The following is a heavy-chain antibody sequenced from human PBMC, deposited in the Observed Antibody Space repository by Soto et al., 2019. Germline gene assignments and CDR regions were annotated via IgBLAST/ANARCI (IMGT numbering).Heavy chain of an antibody. CDR2: IYHSGST. Sequence: QVQLQESGPGLVKPSGTLSLTCAVSGGSISSSNWWSWVRQPPGKGLEWIGEIYHSGSTNYNPSLERRVPISVAKTKNQFSLKLSSVTAADTAVYYCARAELGYCISTSCYGGGNPFDYWGQGTLVTVSS. J-gene: IGHJ4*02. CDR1: GGSISSSNW. D-gene: IGHD2-2*01. V-gene: IGHV4-4*02. CDR3: ARAELGYCISTSCYGGGNPFDY.